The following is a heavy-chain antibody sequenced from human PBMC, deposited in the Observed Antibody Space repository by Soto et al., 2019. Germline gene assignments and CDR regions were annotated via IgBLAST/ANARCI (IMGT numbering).Heavy chain of an antibody. Sequence: SETLSLTCTVSGGSISSSSYYWGWIRQPPGKGLEWIGSIYYSGSTYYNPSLKSRVTISVDTSKNQFSLKLGSVTAADTAVYYCAVRGWSITIFGVVITEGYFDYWGQGTLVTVSS. V-gene: IGHV4-39*01. CDR3: AVRGWSITIFGVVITEGYFDY. J-gene: IGHJ4*02. D-gene: IGHD3-3*01. CDR2: IYYSGST. CDR1: GGSISSSSYY.